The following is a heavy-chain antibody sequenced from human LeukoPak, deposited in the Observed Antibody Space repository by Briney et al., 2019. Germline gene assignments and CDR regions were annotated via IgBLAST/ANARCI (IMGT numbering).Heavy chain of an antibody. CDR2: IYYSGST. CDR1: RGSISSYY. Sequence: SETLSLTCTDPRGSISSYYWRWIRQPPGKGLEWIGYIYYSGSTNYNPSLKSRVTISVDTSKNQFSLKLSSVTAADTAVYYCARLRRDSSSWTYYFDYWGQGTLVTVSS. J-gene: IGHJ4*02. CDR3: ARLRRDSSSWTYYFDY. D-gene: IGHD6-13*01. V-gene: IGHV4-59*08.